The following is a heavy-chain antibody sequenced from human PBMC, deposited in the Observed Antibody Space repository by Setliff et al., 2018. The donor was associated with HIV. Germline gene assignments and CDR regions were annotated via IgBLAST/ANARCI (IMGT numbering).Heavy chain of an antibody. CDR2: IPHNGGT. V-gene: IGHV4-38-2*01. J-gene: IGHJ4*02. Sequence: SETLSLTCAVSCYSIGSGSFWGWIRQPPGKGLEWIATIPHNGGTYYNPDQSLTGRVTISVDTSKTQFSLKLAFVTAADTAVYYCARYSTLTTNFDYWGQGTLVTVSS. CDR1: CYSIGSGSF. CDR3: ARYSTLTTNFDY. D-gene: IGHD4-17*01.